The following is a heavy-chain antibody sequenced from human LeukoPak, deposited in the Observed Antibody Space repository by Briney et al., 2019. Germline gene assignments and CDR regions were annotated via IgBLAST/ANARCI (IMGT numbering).Heavy chain of an antibody. CDR2: FSFNGVTT. J-gene: IGHJ6*03. V-gene: IGHV3-23*01. CDR1: GFTFSDYA. CDR3: AKGGYSSGRYFYYCMDV. D-gene: IGHD5-18*01. Sequence: GGSLRLSCAASGFTFSDYAMSWVRQAPGKGLEWVSTFSFNGVTTYYADSAKGRFTISRDNSKNTVYLQMNNLRAEDTAVYYCAKGGYSSGRYFYYCMDVWGEGTTVTVSS.